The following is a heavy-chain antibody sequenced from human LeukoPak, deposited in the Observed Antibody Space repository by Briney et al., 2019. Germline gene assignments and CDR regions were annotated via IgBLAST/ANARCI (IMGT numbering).Heavy chain of an antibody. D-gene: IGHD2-21*02. CDR1: GFKFSSYS. V-gene: IGHV3-48*01. CDR2: ISSSSSTM. Sequence: GGSLRLSCGVSGFKFSSYSMNWVRQAPGKGLEWVSYISSSSSTMYYADSVKGRFTISRDNAKNSLYLQMNSLRAEDTAVYYCARDNWVETPGLFDPWGQGTQVTVSS. CDR3: ARDNWVETPGLFDP. J-gene: IGHJ5*02.